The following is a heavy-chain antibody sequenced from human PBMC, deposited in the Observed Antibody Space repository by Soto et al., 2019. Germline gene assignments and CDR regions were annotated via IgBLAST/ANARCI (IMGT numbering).Heavy chain of an antibody. CDR2: ISGSGGST. V-gene: IGHV3-23*01. D-gene: IGHD7-27*01. CDR3: AKNWGLELHRTHFDY. CDR1: GFTFSSYA. J-gene: IGHJ4*02. Sequence: GGSLRLSCAASGFTFSSYAMSWVRQAPGKGLEWVSAISGSGGSTYYADSVKGRFTISRDNSKNTLYLQMNSLRAEDTAVYYCAKNWGLELHRTHFDYWGQGTLVTVSS.